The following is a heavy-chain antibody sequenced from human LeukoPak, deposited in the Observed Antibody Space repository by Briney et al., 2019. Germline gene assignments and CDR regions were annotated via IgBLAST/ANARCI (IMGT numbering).Heavy chain of an antibody. CDR2: ISFDGSNK. D-gene: IGHD1-26*01. CDR1: GFTFSTYP. V-gene: IGHV3-30*04. CDR3: ARDPAVGWATFDI. J-gene: IGHJ3*02. Sequence: PGRSLRLSCAASGFTFSTYPMHWVRQAPGKGLEWVALISFDGSNKYYADSVKGRFTISRDNSKNTLYLQINSLRAEDTAVFYCARDPAVGWATFDIRGQGTMVTVSS.